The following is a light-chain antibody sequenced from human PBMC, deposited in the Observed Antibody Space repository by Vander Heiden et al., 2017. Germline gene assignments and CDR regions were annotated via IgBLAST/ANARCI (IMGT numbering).Light chain of an antibody. V-gene: IGKV1-39*01. CDR3: QQSHSTLVIT. CDR1: QSISSY. J-gene: IGKJ3*01. CDR2: AAS. Sequence: DSHMTQSPSSVSASVADRVTVTCRASQSISSYLNWYQQKPGKAPKLLIYAASSLQSGVPSSFSGSGCGTAFTLTISSLQPEDFATYYCQQSHSTLVITFGHGTKVDIK.